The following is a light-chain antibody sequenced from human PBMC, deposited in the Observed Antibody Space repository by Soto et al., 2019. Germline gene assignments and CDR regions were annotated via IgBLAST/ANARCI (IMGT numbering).Light chain of an antibody. Sequence: DIQMTQYPSTLSGSVGDRFTIACRSSQSISSWLAWYQQKPGKAPKLLIYDASSLESGVPSRFSGSGSGTEFTLTISSLQPDDFATYYCQQYNSYWTFGQGTKVDIK. J-gene: IGKJ1*01. CDR2: DAS. CDR1: QSISSW. V-gene: IGKV1-5*01. CDR3: QQYNSYWT.